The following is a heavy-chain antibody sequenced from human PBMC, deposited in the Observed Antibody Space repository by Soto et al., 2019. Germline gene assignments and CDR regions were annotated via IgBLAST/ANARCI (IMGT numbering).Heavy chain of an antibody. V-gene: IGHV3-30*18. Sequence: SLRLSCAASGFTCSSYGMHWVRQAPGKGLEWVAVISYDGSNKYYADSVKGRFTISRDNSKNTLYLQMNSLRAEDTAVYYCAKDSGSYVYYYYGMDVWGQGTTVTVSS. CDR3: AKDSGSYVYYYYGMDV. D-gene: IGHD3-10*01. CDR1: GFTCSSYG. J-gene: IGHJ6*02. CDR2: ISYDGSNK.